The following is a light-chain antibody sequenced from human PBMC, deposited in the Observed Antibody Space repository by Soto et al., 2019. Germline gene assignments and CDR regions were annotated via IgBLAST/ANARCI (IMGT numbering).Light chain of an antibody. J-gene: IGKJ1*01. CDR1: ESIDNW. Sequence: DIQMTQSPCTLSASVVDTFTITFRASESIDNWLAWYQQKPGKAPKLLIFAASTLVRGVPSRFSGRGSGTEFTLTISSLQADDYATFYCQQYHTDWTFGQGTKVDI. CDR2: AAS. CDR3: QQYHTDWT. V-gene: IGKV1-5*01.